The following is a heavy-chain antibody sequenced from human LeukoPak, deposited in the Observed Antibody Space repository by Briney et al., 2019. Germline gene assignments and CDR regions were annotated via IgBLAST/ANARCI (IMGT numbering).Heavy chain of an antibody. CDR3: AAVPGGYDSSGYPDY. V-gene: IGHV1-18*01. D-gene: IGHD3-22*01. Sequence: ASAKVSCKPSGYTFTSYGISWGRQAPGQGLEWMGWISAYNGNTNYAQKLQGRVTMTTDTSTSTAYMELRSLRSEDTAVYYCAAVPGGYDSSGYPDYWGQGTLVTVSS. CDR1: GYTFTSYG. J-gene: IGHJ4*02. CDR2: ISAYNGNT.